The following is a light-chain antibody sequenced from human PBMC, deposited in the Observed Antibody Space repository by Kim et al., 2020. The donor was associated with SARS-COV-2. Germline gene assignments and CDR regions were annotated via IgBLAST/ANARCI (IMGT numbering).Light chain of an antibody. V-gene: IGLV1-40*01. CDR1: SSNIGACYY. Sequence: WVTISCTGRSSNIGACYYVNLYQLLPGPAPKLLISNTSNRPSGVPDRFSGSKSDTSASLAITGLQAEDEADYFCQSYDGSLSGWVFGGGTKLTVL. CDR3: QSYDGSLSGWV. CDR2: NTS. J-gene: IGLJ3*02.